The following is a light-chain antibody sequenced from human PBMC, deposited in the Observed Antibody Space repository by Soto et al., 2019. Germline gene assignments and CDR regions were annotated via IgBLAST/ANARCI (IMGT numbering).Light chain of an antibody. CDR1: QSVSSSY. J-gene: IGKJ1*01. CDR2: DAS. Sequence: EIVLTQSPGTLSLSPGERATLSCRASQSVSSSYLAWYQQKPGQPPRLLIYDASNRATGVPDRFSGSGSGTDFTLTIGSLEPEDFAVYYCQHYGRSPPSWTFGQGTKVEIQ. CDR3: QHYGRSPPSWT. V-gene: IGKV3-20*01.